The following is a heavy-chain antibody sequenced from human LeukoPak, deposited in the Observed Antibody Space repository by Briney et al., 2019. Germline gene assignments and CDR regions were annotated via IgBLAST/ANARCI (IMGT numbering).Heavy chain of an antibody. D-gene: IGHD1-26*01. CDR2: INWNGGST. Sequence: PGGPLRLSCAASGFTFDDYGMSWVRQAPGKGLEWVSGINWNGGSTGYVDSVKGRFTISRDNAKNSLYLQMNSLRAEDTALYYCARASGSYDPYYYYYMDVWGKGTTVTVSS. V-gene: IGHV3-20*04. CDR1: GFTFDDYG. J-gene: IGHJ6*03. CDR3: ARASGSYDPYYYYYMDV.